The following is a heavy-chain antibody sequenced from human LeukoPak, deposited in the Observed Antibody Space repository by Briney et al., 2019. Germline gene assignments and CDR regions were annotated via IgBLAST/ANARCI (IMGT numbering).Heavy chain of an antibody. D-gene: IGHD3-10*01. J-gene: IGHJ4*02. CDR1: GFTFSTYV. V-gene: IGHV3-23*01. CDR3: ARRSAGWGDFDY. CDR2: INDSGAGT. Sequence: PVGSLRLSCAASGFTFSTYVMNWVRQAPGKGLEWVSTINDSGAGTYYADSVKGRLTISRDNSKNTLYLQMNSLRAEDTAVYFCARRSAGWGDFDYWGQGTLVTVSS.